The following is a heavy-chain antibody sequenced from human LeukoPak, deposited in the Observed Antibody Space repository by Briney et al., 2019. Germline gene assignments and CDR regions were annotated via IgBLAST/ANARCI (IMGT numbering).Heavy chain of an antibody. D-gene: IGHD4-17*01. CDR2: IYSGGST. CDR1: GLTFSRYW. V-gene: IGHV3-53*01. J-gene: IGHJ3*02. Sequence: GGSLRLSCAASGLTFSRYWLTWVRQAPGKGLEWVSVIYSGGSTYYADSVKGQFTISRDNPKNTLYLQMNSLRDEDTAVYYCAHLRSYAFDIWGQGTMVTVSS. CDR3: AHLRSYAFDI.